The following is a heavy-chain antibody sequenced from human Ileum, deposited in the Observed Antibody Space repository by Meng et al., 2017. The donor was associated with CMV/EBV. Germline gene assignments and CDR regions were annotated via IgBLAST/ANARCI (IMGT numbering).Heavy chain of an antibody. CDR3: ARGCGYTGWFDP. J-gene: IGHJ5*02. D-gene: IGHD3-22*01. V-gene: IGHV4-31*03. Sequence: QVQLQESGPGLVKSSQTLSLTCNVSGDSITRGGYYWSWIRQHPGKGLEWIGYIYFTGSTDYNPSLKSRVTISVDTSQTQFSLNLRSVTAADTAVYYCARGCGYTGWFDPWGQGTLVTVSS. CDR1: GDSITRGGYY. CDR2: IYFTGST.